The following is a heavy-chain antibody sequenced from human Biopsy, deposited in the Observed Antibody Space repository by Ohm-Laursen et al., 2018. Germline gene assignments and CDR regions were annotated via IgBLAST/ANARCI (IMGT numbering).Heavy chain of an antibody. Sequence: GPLSLTCPVSGGSFTGHYWTWIRQPPGKGLEWIGHISHTGYTSYKSSLKSRVTISLDTSRKHFSLRLTSLAAADTAVYYCARGSNEYGGLYFPHWGQGTLVTVSS. V-gene: IGHV4-59*11. D-gene: IGHD4-23*01. CDR1: GGSFTGHY. CDR2: ISHTGYT. CDR3: ARGSNEYGGLYFPH. J-gene: IGHJ1*01.